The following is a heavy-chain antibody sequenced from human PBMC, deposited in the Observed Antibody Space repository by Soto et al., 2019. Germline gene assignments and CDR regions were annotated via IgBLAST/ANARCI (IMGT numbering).Heavy chain of an antibody. CDR3: ARQTAYGDPLDP. CDR2: IYYSGST. D-gene: IGHD4-17*01. V-gene: IGHV4-59*08. CDR1: GGSISSYY. Sequence: SETLSLTCTVSGGSISSYYWSWIRQPPGKGLEWIGDIYYSGSTNYNPSLKSRVTISVDTSKNQFSLKLSSVTAADTAVSYCARQTAYGDPLDPWGQGTLVTVSS. J-gene: IGHJ5*02.